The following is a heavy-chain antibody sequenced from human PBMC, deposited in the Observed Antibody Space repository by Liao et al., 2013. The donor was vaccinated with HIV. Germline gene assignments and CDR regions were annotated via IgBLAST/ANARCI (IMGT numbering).Heavy chain of an antibody. CDR3: ARGVLEWLPQSYNWYFDL. CDR2: IYTSGGT. V-gene: IGHV4-61*10. J-gene: IGHJ2*01. D-gene: IGHD3-3*01. CDR1: GGSVSSVSYY. Sequence: QVQLQESGPGLVKPSETLSLTCTVSGGSVSSVSYYWSWIRQPAGKGLEWIGRIYTSGGTNYNPSLRSRVTISLDTSKNQFSLKLSSVTAADTAIYYCARGVLEWLPQSYNWYFDLWGRGTLVTVSS.